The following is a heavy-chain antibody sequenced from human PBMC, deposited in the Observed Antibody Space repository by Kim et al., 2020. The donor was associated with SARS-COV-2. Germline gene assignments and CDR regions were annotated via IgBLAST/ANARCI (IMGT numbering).Heavy chain of an antibody. CDR3: AKDLDY. J-gene: IGHJ4*02. V-gene: IGHV3-30*18. CDR2: ISYDGSNK. Sequence: GGSLRLSCAASGFTFSSYGMHWVRQAPGKGLEWVAVISYDGSNKYYADSVKGRFTISRDNSKNTLYLQMNSLRAEDTAVYYCAKDLDYWGQGTLVTVSS. CDR1: GFTFSSYG.